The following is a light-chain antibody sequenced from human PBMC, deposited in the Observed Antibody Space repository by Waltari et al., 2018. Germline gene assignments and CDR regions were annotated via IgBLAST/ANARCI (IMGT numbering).Light chain of an antibody. CDR1: QTISSW. Sequence: DIQMTQSPSTLSASVGDRVTITCRASQTISSWLAWYQQQPVKAPRLLIYRASTLESGVPSRFSGSGSGTEFTLTISSLQPDDFATYYCQQYNSYSITFGQGTRLEIK. V-gene: IGKV1-5*03. CDR2: RAS. CDR3: QQYNSYSIT. J-gene: IGKJ5*01.